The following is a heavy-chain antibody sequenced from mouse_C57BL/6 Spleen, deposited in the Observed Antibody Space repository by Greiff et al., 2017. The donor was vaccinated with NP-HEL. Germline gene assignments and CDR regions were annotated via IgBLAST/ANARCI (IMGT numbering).Heavy chain of an antibody. CDR3: ARKEGNYYWYFDV. CDR1: GYAFTNYL. CDR2: INPGSGGT. D-gene: IGHD2-1*01. J-gene: IGHJ1*03. V-gene: IGHV1-54*01. Sequence: QVQLKQSGAELVRPGTSVKVSCKASGYAFTNYLIEWVKQRPGQGLEWIGVINPGSGGTNYNEKFKGKATLTVDKSSSTAYMELRSLTSEYSAVYYCARKEGNYYWYFDVWGTGTTVTVSS.